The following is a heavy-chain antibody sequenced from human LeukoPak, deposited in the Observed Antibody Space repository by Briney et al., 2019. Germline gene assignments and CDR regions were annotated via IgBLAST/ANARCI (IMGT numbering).Heavy chain of an antibody. V-gene: IGHV4-30-4*01. CDR1: GGSINSGDYY. CDR3: ARYGSRTFDY. J-gene: IGHJ4*02. CDR2: IYYTGTT. Sequence: SQTLSLTCTVSGGSINSGDYYWSWIRQPPGKGLEWLGYIYYTGTTYYNPSLKSRVTISVDTSKNQFSLKLSSVTAADTAVYYCARYGSRTFDYWGQGTLVTVSS. D-gene: IGHD3-10*01.